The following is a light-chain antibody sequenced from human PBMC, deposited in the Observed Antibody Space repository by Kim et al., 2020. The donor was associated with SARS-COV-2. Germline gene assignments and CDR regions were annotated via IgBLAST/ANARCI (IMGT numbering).Light chain of an antibody. CDR2: RNN. Sequence: PGQRVTISCSGSSSNIGSNYVYWYQQVPGTAPKLLIYRNNQRPSGVPDRFSGSKSGTSASLAISGLRSEDEADYYCAAWDDSLRGVFGGGTQLTVL. V-gene: IGLV1-47*01. CDR1: SSNIGSNY. CDR3: AAWDDSLRGV. J-gene: IGLJ2*01.